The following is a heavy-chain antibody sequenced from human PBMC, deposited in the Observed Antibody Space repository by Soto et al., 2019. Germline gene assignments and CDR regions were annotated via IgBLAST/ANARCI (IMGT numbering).Heavy chain of an antibody. Sequence: PSETLSPTCTVSGGSISSSSYYWGWIRQPPGKGLEWIGSIYYSGSTYYNPSLKSRVTISVDTSKDQFSLKLSSVTAADTAVYYCARLHGSGPYYYYGMDVWGQGTTVT. CDR1: GGSISSSSYY. J-gene: IGHJ6*02. CDR2: IYYSGST. V-gene: IGHV4-39*01. CDR3: ARLHGSGPYYYYGMDV. D-gene: IGHD3-10*01.